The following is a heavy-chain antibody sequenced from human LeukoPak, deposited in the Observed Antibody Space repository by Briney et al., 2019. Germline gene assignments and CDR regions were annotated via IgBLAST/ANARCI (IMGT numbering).Heavy chain of an antibody. CDR3: ATPLRFKNAFDI. CDR2: IYSDNT. V-gene: IGHV3-53*01. Sequence: GGSLRLSCTVSGFTVSSNSMSWVRQAPGKGLEWVSFIYSDNTHYSDSVKGRFTISRDNSKNTLYLQMNSLRAEDTAVYYCATPLRFKNAFDIWGQGTMVTVSS. D-gene: IGHD5-12*01. J-gene: IGHJ3*02. CDR1: GFTVSSNS.